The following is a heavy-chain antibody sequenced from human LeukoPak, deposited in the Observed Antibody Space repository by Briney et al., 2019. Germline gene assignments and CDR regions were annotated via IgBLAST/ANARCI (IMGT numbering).Heavy chain of an antibody. D-gene: IGHD2-2*01. Sequence: SVKVSCKASGGTFSSYAISWVRQAPGQGLEWMGGIIPIFGTANYAQKFQGRVTITADEPTSTAYMELSSLRSEDTAVYYCARVLIRYCSSTSCFFDYWGQGTLVTVSS. J-gene: IGHJ4*02. CDR2: IIPIFGTA. CDR3: ARVLIRYCSSTSCFFDY. CDR1: GGTFSSYA. V-gene: IGHV1-69*13.